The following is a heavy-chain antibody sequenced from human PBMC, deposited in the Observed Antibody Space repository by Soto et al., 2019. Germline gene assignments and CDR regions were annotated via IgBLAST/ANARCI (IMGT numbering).Heavy chain of an antibody. CDR1: GFTFSSYA. J-gene: IGHJ6*02. D-gene: IGHD2-15*01. V-gene: IGHV3-23*01. Sequence: EVQLLESGGGLVQPGGSLRLSCAASGFTFSSYAMSWVRQAPGKGLEWVSAISGSGGSTHYADSVKGRFTISRDNSKNTLYLQMNSLRAEDTAVYYCAKRAVVVAATHYYYYGMDVWGQGTTVTVSS. CDR3: AKRAVVVAATHYYYYGMDV. CDR2: ISGSGGST.